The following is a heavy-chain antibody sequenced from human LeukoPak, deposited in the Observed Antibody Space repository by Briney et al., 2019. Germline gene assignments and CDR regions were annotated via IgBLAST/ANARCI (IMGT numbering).Heavy chain of an antibody. CDR1: GFAFSTYA. D-gene: IGHD2-15*01. Sequence: GRSLRLSCAASGFAFSTYAMTWVRQARGKGREWVSSMSSGGTYVYYPDSVRGRFTISRDNAKNSLYLPMNSLRVEDTAVYYCARDRPTGASRVFVVEWGQGTLVTVSS. CDR3: ARDRPTGASRVFVVE. CDR2: MSSGGTYV. V-gene: IGHV3-21*01. J-gene: IGHJ1*01.